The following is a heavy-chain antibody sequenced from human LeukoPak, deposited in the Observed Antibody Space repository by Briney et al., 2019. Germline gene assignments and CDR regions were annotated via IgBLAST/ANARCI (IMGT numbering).Heavy chain of an antibody. V-gene: IGHV4-39*01. CDR3: ASNYYDGSGGGAFDI. Sequence: SETLSLTCTVSGGSLSSSSYYWGWLRQPPGKGLEWIGSIYYSGSTYYNPSLKSRVTISVDTSKNQFSLKLSSVTAADTAVYYCASNYYDGSGGGAFDIWGQGTMVTVSS. CDR2: IYYSGST. CDR1: GGSLSSSSYY. D-gene: IGHD3-22*01. J-gene: IGHJ3*02.